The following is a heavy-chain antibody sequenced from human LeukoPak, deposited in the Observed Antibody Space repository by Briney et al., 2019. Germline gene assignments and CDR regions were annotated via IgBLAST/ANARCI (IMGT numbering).Heavy chain of an antibody. V-gene: IGHV3-21*01. Sequence: GGSLRLSCAASGCTFSSYSMNWVRQVPGKGLEWVSSISSSSSYIYYADSVKGRFTISRDNAKKSLYLPMNSLRAEDTAVYYCARDRESYCSGGRCSNFDYWAQGTLVTVSS. D-gene: IGHD2-15*01. CDR3: ARDRESYCSGGRCSNFDY. CDR2: ISSSSSYI. J-gene: IGHJ4*02. CDR1: GCTFSSYS.